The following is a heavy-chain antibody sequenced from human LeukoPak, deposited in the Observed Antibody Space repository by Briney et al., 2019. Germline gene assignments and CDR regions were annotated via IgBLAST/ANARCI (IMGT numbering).Heavy chain of an antibody. Sequence: PSETLSLTCTVSGGSISTYYWSWIRQPPGKGLEWIGYIYYSGSTNYNPSLKSRVTISVDTSKNQFSLKLSSVTAADTAVYYCARGFGREYNFAKYWGQGTLVTVPS. CDR1: GGSISTYY. CDR3: ARGFGREYNFAKY. D-gene: IGHD3-10*01. CDR2: IYYSGST. V-gene: IGHV4-59*01. J-gene: IGHJ4*02.